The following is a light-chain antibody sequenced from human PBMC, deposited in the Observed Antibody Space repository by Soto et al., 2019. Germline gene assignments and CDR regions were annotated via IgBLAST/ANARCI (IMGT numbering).Light chain of an antibody. Sequence: EIVMTQSPATLSVSPGERATLSCSASQSVSSNLAWYQQKPGQAPRLLIYGASTRATGIPARVSGSGSGTEFTLNSSSLLCEDFAVYYCQQDNTWPRTFGQGPKVEI. CDR3: QQDNTWPRT. CDR1: QSVSSN. J-gene: IGKJ1*01. CDR2: GAS. V-gene: IGKV3-15*01.